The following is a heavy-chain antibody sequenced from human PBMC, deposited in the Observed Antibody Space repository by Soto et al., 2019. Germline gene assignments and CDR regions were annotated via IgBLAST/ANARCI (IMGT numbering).Heavy chain of an antibody. CDR1: GYTFTSYY. V-gene: IGHV1-46*01. CDR2: INPSGGST. D-gene: IGHD2-2*01. CDR3: ASRLGYCSSTSCPANMDV. Sequence: GASVKVSCKASGYTFTSYYMHWVRQAPGQGLEWMGIINPSGGSTSYAQKFQGRVTMTRDKSTSTAYMELSSLRSEGTAVYYCASRLGYCSSTSCPANMDVWGKGTTVTVSS. J-gene: IGHJ6*03.